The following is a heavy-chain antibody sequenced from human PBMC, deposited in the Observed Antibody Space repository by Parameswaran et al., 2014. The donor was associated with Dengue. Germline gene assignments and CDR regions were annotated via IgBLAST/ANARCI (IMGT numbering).Heavy chain of an antibody. J-gene: IGHJ6*02. CDR3: ARVFGPAAPGPHYYYYGMDV. CDR2: INPNSGGT. Sequence: CVRQAPGQGLEWMGWINPNSGGTNYAQKFQGRVTMTRDTSISTAYMELSRLRSDDTAVYYCARVFGPAAPGPHYYYYGMDVWGQGTTVTVSS. D-gene: IGHD2-2*01. V-gene: IGHV1-2*02.